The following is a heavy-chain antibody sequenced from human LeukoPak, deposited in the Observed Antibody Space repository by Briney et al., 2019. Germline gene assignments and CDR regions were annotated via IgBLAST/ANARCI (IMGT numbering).Heavy chain of an antibody. J-gene: IGHJ6*02. V-gene: IGHV3-74*01. D-gene: IGHD2-15*01. CDR3: ARARGSGYCSGGSCYLVDYYYGMDV. CDR2: INSDGSST. Sequence: GGSLRLSCAASGFTFSDHYMDWVRQAPGKGLVWVSRINSDGSSTSYADSVKGRFTISRDNAKNTLYLQMNSLRAEDTAVYYCARARGSGYCSGGSCYLVDYYYGMDVWGQGTTVTVSS. CDR1: GFTFSDHY.